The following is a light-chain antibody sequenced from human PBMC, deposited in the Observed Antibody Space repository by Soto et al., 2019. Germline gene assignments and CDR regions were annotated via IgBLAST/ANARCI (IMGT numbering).Light chain of an antibody. J-gene: IGKJ2*01. CDR1: QSVTGTN. CDR3: HQYGSSLGT. V-gene: IGKV3-20*01. Sequence: IVLTQSPVTLSLSPGEGATLSCRASQSVTGTNLAWYQQRAGQAPRLLIYDAVRRATGIPDRFSGSGSGTDFTLTISRLEPEDFGVYYCHQYGSSLGTFGQGTKVEV. CDR2: DAV.